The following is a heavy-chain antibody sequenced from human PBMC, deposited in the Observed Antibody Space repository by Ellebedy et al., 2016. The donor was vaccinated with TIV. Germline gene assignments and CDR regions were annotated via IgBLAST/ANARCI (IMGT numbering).Heavy chain of an antibody. D-gene: IGHD6-19*01. CDR1: GGSISSSSYY. Sequence: MPSETLSLTCTVSGGSISSSSYYWGWIRQPPGKGLEWIGGISYSGSTYYNPSLKSRVTISVDTSKNQCSLKLISVTAADTAVYYCARWIVVAGGFDYWGHGTLVTVSS. CDR2: ISYSGST. CDR3: ARWIVVAGGFDY. J-gene: IGHJ4*01. V-gene: IGHV4-39*01.